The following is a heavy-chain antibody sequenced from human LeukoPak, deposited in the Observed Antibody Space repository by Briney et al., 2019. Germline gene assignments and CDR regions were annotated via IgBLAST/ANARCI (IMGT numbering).Heavy chain of an antibody. CDR2: INPNSGGT. V-gene: IGHV1-2*02. CDR1: GYTFTGYY. Sequence: GASVKVSCKASGYTFTGYYMHWVRQAPGQGLEWMGWINPNSGGTNYAQKFQGRVTMTRDTSISTAYMELSRLRSDDTAVYYCARDRCSSTSCYSRYGMDVWGQGTTVTVSS. D-gene: IGHD2-2*02. J-gene: IGHJ6*02. CDR3: ARDRCSSTSCYSRYGMDV.